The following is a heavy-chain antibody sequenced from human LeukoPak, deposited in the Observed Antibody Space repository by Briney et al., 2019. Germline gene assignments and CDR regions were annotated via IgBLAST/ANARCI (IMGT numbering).Heavy chain of an antibody. Sequence: PGGSLRLSCTASGFIVTNNYINWVRQAPGRGPEWVANIEKDGSKKNYVDSVKGRFTISRDNAKNSLFLQMNSLRDEDTAVYYCATNSDYRFEYWGQGTLVTVSS. CDR2: IEKDGSKK. V-gene: IGHV3-7*01. CDR3: ATNSDYRFEY. CDR1: GFIVTNNY. J-gene: IGHJ4*02. D-gene: IGHD3-22*01.